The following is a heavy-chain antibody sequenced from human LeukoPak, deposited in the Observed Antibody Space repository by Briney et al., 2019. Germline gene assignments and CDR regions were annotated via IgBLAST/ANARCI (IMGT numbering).Heavy chain of an antibody. J-gene: IGHJ4*02. D-gene: IGHD4-17*01. V-gene: IGHV4-30-4*01. CDR2: IYYSGST. CDR3: ARGPLDYGDYFPLDY. Sequence: SETLSLTCTVSGGSISSGYSYWSWIRQPPGKGLEWIGYIYYSGSTYYNPSLKSRVTISVDTSKNQFSLKLSSVTAADTAVYYCARGPLDYGDYFPLDYWGQGTLVTVSS. CDR1: GGSISSGYSY.